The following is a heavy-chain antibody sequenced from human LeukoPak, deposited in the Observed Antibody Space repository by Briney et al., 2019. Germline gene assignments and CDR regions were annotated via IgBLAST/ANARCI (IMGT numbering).Heavy chain of an antibody. Sequence: GGSLRLSCVASGITLRTYGMNWVRQAPGKGLEWVANIKPGGVERYYVDSVKGRFTITRDNAKNSVDLQMSSLRVEDTAVYYCMRGGGDYWGQGTLVTVSS. CDR3: MRGGGDY. CDR2: IKPGGVER. D-gene: IGHD3-16*01. CDR1: GITLRTYG. V-gene: IGHV3-7*01. J-gene: IGHJ4*02.